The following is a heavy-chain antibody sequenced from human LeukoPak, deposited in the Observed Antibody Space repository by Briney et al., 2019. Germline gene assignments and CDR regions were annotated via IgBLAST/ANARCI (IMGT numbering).Heavy chain of an antibody. J-gene: IGHJ4*02. CDR1: GFTFSNAW. CDR2: IKSKTDGGTT. D-gene: IGHD3-22*01. Sequence: PGGSLRLSCAASGFTFSNAWMSWVRQAPGKGLEWVGRIKSKTDGGTTDYAAPVKGRFTISRDDSKNTLYLQMNSLKTEDTAVYYCTTDHAYYYDSSGPENVGYWGQGTLVTVSS. CDR3: TTDHAYYYDSSGPENVGY. V-gene: IGHV3-15*01.